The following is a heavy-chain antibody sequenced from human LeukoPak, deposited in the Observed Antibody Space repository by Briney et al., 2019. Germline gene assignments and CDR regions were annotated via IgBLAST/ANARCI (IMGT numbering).Heavy chain of an antibody. CDR1: GFTVSNNY. CDR3: ATSPATGSIYFDL. V-gene: IGHV3-66*01. Sequence: PGGSLRLSCAASGFTVSNNYMGWVRQAPGKGLEWVSVLYSGGNTYYADSVKGRFIISRDNSKNTLYLQMNSLRAEDTAVYYCATSPATGSIYFDLWGRGTLVTVSS. D-gene: IGHD1-1*01. J-gene: IGHJ2*01. CDR2: LYSGGNT.